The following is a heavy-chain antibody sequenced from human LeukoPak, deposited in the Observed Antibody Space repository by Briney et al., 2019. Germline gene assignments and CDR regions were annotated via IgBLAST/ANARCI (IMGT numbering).Heavy chain of an antibody. Sequence: GGTLRLSCAASGFTFSSYGMSWVRQAPGKGLEWVAGIKWNGGSTGYADSVKGRFTISRDDAKNSLYLQMNSLRAEDTALYYCARTEIFKYYYDSSGYYNYWGQGTLVTVSS. D-gene: IGHD3-22*01. CDR3: ARTEIFKYYYDSSGYYNY. V-gene: IGHV3-20*04. CDR2: IKWNGGST. CDR1: GFTFSSYG. J-gene: IGHJ4*02.